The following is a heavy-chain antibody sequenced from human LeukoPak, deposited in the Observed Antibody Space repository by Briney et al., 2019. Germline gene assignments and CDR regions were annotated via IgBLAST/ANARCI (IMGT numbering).Heavy chain of an antibody. J-gene: IGHJ4*02. V-gene: IGHV3-33*06. Sequence: GGSLRLSCAASGFTYSHFGMHWVRQAPGKGLEWVAVIWSDGTEKYYGDAGKGGFTISRDNSRNTLYLQMNSLRDDDTAVYYCAKDAQRGFDYSNSLEYWGQGTLVTVSS. CDR1: GFTYSHFG. D-gene: IGHD4-11*01. CDR2: IWSDGTEK. CDR3: AKDAQRGFDYSNSLEY.